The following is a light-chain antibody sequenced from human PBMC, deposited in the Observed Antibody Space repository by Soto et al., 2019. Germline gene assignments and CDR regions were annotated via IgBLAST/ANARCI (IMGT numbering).Light chain of an antibody. CDR1: QSVRNY. J-gene: IGKJ1*01. V-gene: IGKV3-11*01. Sequence: EIVLTQSPATLSLSPGERATLSCRASQSVRNYLAWYQQKPGQAPRLLIYDASNRATGIPGRFSGSGSGTDFTLTISSLEPEDFAVYYCRQRSNWPWTFGQGTKVEIK. CDR2: DAS. CDR3: RQRSNWPWT.